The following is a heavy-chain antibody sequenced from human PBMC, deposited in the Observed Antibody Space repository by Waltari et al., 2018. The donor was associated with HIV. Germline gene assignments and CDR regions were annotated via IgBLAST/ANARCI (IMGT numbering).Heavy chain of an antibody. V-gene: IGHV4-34*01. CDR3: AKTAPVANSWHFQH. CDR2: INHSGST. D-gene: IGHD1-1*01. J-gene: IGHJ1*01. Sequence: QVQLQQWGAGLLKPSETLSLTCAVYGGSFSGYYWSWIRQPPGKGLEWIGEINHSGSTNYNPSLKSRVTISVDTSKNQFSLKLSSVTAADTAVYYCAKTAPVANSWHFQHWGQGTLVTVSS. CDR1: GGSFSGYY.